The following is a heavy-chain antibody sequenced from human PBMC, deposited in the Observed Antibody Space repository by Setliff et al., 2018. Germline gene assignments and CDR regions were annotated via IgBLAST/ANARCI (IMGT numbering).Heavy chain of an antibody. J-gene: IGHJ4*02. Sequence: HPSETLSLTCTVSGGSISSSSYYWGWVRQAPGKGLEWVSYISSSGSTIYYADSVKGRFTISRDNAKRSLYLQMNSLRAEDTAIYYCARDSSSSWYSPRQYYFDYWGQGTLVTVSS. CDR1: GGSISSSSYY. CDR2: ISSSGSTI. V-gene: IGHV3-48*03. D-gene: IGHD6-13*01. CDR3: ARDSSSSWYSPRQYYFDY.